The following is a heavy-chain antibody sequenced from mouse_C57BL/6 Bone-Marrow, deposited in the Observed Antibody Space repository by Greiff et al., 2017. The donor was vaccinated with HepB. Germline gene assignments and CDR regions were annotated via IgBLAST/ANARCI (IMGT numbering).Heavy chain of an antibody. CDR3: ARTGTAQASYAMDY. D-gene: IGHD3-2*02. CDR2: IYPSDSET. CDR1: GYTFTSYW. V-gene: IGHV1-61*01. J-gene: IGHJ4*01. Sequence: QVQLQQPGAELVRPGSSVKLSCKASGYTFTSYWMDWVKQRPGQGLEWIGNIYPSDSETHYNQKFKDKATLTVDKSSSTADMQLSSLTSEDSAVYYCARTGTAQASYAMDYWGQGTSVTVSS.